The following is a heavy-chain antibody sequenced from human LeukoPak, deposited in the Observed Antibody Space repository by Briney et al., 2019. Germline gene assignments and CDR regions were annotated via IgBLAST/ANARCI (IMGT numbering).Heavy chain of an antibody. V-gene: IGHV1-69*13. D-gene: IGHD3-22*01. CDR1: GYTFTSYA. J-gene: IGHJ4*02. Sequence: SVKVSCKASGYTFTSYAISWVRQAPGQGLEWMGGIIPIFGTANYAQKFQGRVTITADESTSTAYMELSSLRSEDTAVYYCALNLPLDYYDSSGSPWGYWGQGTLVTVSS. CDR3: ALNLPLDYYDSSGSPWGY. CDR2: IIPIFGTA.